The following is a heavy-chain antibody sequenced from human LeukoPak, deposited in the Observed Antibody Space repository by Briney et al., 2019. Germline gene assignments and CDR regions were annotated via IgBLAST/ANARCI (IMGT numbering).Heavy chain of an antibody. J-gene: IGHJ3*02. CDR2: IYSGDTT. D-gene: IGHD3-22*01. CDR3: ARDINYYDGSGYQRAFDI. CDR1: GFTVSSNY. V-gene: IGHV3-53*01. Sequence: GGSLRLSCVASGFTVSSNYISWVRQAPGKGLEWVSVIYSGDTTYYADSVKGRFTISRDNSKNTPYPQMSSLRAEDTAIYYCARDINYYDGSGYQRAFDIWGQGTMVTVSS.